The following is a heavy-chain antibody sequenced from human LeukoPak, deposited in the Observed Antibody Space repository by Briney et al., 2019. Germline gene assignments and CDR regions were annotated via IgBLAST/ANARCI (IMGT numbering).Heavy chain of an antibody. CDR3: ARYYRSSSSCLMFDY. CDR1: GFTFSSYW. D-gene: IGHD2-2*01. V-gene: IGHV3-7*01. J-gene: IGHJ4*02. Sequence: GGSLRLSCAASGFTFSSYWMSWVRQAPGKGLEWVAHIKQDGSEKYYVDSVKGRFTISRDNAKNSLYLQMNSLRAEDTAVYYCARYYRSSSSCLMFDYWGQGTLVTVSS. CDR2: IKQDGSEK.